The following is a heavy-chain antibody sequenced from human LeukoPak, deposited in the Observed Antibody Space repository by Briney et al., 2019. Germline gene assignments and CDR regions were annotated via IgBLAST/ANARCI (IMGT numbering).Heavy chain of an antibody. Sequence: SETLARTCTVSGGSISSDYGSWIRQPPGKGLEWIGYIYYSGSTNYNPSLKSRVTISVDTSKNQFSLKLSSVTAADTAVYYCARSRYGSGSNWGQGTLVTVSS. D-gene: IGHD3-10*01. CDR1: GGSISSDY. CDR2: IYYSGST. J-gene: IGHJ4*02. V-gene: IGHV4-59*08. CDR3: ARSRYGSGSN.